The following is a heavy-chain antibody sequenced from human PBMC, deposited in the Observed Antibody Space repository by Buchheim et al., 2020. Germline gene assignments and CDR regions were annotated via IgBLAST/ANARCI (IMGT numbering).Heavy chain of an antibody. CDR1: GLTFSSMA. Sequence: EVQLLESGGGLVQPGGSLRLSCAPSGLTFSSMARSWVGQAQGRGLKWVSVFIGRGGATTYADSVKGRLSLSRDTSKNPLYLQMNSLRAEDTAVYYCAKDFRRRESSGWYDYWGQGTL. D-gene: IGHD6-19*01. CDR2: FIGRGGAT. CDR3: AKDFRRRESSGWYDY. J-gene: IGHJ4*02. V-gene: IGHV3-23*01.